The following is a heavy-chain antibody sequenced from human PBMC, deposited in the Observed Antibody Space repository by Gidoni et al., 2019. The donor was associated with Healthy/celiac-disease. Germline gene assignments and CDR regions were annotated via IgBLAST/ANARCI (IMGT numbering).Heavy chain of an antibody. CDR2: ISYDGSNK. D-gene: IGHD6-19*01. J-gene: IGHJ4*02. Sequence: GAVISYDGSNKYYADSVKGRFTISRDNSKNTLYLQMNSLRAEDTAVYYCAKGSKFSAVAGLVLGWGQGTLVTVSS. V-gene: IGHV3-30*18. CDR3: AKGSKFSAVAGLVLG.